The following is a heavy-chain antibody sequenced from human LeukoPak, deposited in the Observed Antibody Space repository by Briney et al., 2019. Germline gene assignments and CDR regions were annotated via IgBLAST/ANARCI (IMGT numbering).Heavy chain of an antibody. V-gene: IGHV3-21*01. CDR3: ARSLATSPTPTFDY. CDR2: ISSSSTYI. CDR1: GFTFSTYS. D-gene: IGHD3-3*02. Sequence: GGSLRLSCAASGFTFSTYSMNWVRQAPGKGLEWVSSISSSSTYIYYADSMRARFTISRDNAKNSLFLQIHSLRADDTAVYYCARSLATSPTPTFDYWGQGTLVTVSS. J-gene: IGHJ4*02.